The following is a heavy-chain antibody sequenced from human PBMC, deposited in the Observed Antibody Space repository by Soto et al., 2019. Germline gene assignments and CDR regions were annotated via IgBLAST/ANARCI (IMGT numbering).Heavy chain of an antibody. D-gene: IGHD2-21*01. J-gene: IGHJ6*02. CDR2: IKEDGSEK. CDR1: GFTFSSYW. V-gene: IGHV3-7*05. CDR3: ARDPYNYGDYGYGMDV. Sequence: EVQLVESGGGLVQPGGSLRLSCVVSGFTFSSYWMSWVRQAPGKGLEWVANIKEDGSEKVYVDSVKGRFTISRDNAENSLSLQMLSLRAEDAAVYYCARDPYNYGDYGYGMDVWGQGTTVTVSS.